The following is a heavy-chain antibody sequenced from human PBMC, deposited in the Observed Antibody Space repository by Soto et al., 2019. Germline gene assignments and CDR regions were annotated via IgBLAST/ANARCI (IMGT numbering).Heavy chain of an antibody. Sequence: QVPLVQSGAEVKNPGASVKVSCRTSGYTFTDYYLHWVRQAPGQGLEWMGWINPQSGGTNYAQRFRDWVTLTRDSSISTASMELSRLKSDSTAVYYRARVPNFFEYSSPTPAYHFDYWGQGTLVTVSS. J-gene: IGHJ4*02. CDR1: GYTFTDYY. D-gene: IGHD6-6*01. CDR2: INPQSGGT. CDR3: ARVPNFFEYSSPTPAYHFDY. V-gene: IGHV1-2*04.